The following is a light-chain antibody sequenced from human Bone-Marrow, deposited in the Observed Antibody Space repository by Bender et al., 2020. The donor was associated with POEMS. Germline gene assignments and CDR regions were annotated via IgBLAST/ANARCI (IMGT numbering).Light chain of an antibody. J-gene: IGLJ2*01. Sequence: SYVLTQPPSVSVAPGQTARITCGGNNIGSKSVHWYQQKPGQAPVLVVYDDSDRPSGIPARFSGSKSGNTASLTISGLQAEDEADYYCCSYAGRNTFIFGGGTKLTVL. CDR1: NIGSKS. V-gene: IGLV3-21*02. CDR2: DDS. CDR3: CSYAGRNTFI.